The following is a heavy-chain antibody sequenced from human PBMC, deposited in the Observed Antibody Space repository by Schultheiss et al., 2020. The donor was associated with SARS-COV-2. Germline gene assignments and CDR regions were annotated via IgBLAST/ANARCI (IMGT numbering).Heavy chain of an antibody. CDR1: GGSISSGGYS. J-gene: IGHJ4*02. Sequence: SETLSLTCAVSGGSISSGGYSWSWIRQPPGKGLEWIGYIYHSGSTYYNPSLKSRVTISVDRSKNQFSLKLSSVTAADTAVYYCARVLASIFGVVKNFDYWGQGTLVTVSS. CDR2: IYHSGST. CDR3: ARVLASIFGVVKNFDY. V-gene: IGHV4-30-2*01. D-gene: IGHD3-3*01.